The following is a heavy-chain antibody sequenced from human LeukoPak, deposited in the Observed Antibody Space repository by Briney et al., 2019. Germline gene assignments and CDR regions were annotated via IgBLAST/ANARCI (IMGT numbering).Heavy chain of an antibody. CDR2: ISSSGSTI. V-gene: IGHV3-11*04. Sequence: GGSLRLSCAASGFTFSDYYMSWIRQAPGKGLEWVSYISSSGSTIYYADSVKGRFTISRDNAKNSLYLQMNSLRAEDTAVYYCARDSPTYYYDSSGYYTYYYGMDVWGQGTTVTVSS. CDR3: ARDSPTYYYDSSGYYTYYYGMDV. D-gene: IGHD3-22*01. J-gene: IGHJ6*02. CDR1: GFTFSDYY.